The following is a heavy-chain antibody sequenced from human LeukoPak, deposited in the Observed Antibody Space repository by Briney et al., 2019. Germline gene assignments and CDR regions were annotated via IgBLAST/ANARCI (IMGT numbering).Heavy chain of an antibody. CDR3: ARDTDGSLDY. CDR2: IKQDGGTK. J-gene: IGHJ4*02. Sequence: GGSLRLSCAASGFTFSNSWMAWVRQAPGKGLEWVANIKQDGGTKHYVDPLKGRFTISRDNPKSSLYLQMNSLRADDTAVYYCARDTDGSLDYWGQGTLVTVAS. D-gene: IGHD1-26*01. V-gene: IGHV3-7*01. CDR1: GFTFSNSW.